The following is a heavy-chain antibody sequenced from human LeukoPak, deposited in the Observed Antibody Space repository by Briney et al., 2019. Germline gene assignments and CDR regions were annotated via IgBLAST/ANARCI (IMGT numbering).Heavy chain of an antibody. CDR1: GFTFSSYG. Sequence: GGSLRLSCAASGFTFSSYGMHWVRQAPGKGLEWVAFIRYDGSNKYYADSVKGRFTISRDNSKNTLYLQMNSLRAEDTAVYYCAKDGETYYDFWSGPSWFDPWGQGTLVTVSS. CDR2: IRYDGSNK. J-gene: IGHJ5*02. CDR3: AKDGETYYDFWSGPSWFDP. V-gene: IGHV3-30*02. D-gene: IGHD3-3*01.